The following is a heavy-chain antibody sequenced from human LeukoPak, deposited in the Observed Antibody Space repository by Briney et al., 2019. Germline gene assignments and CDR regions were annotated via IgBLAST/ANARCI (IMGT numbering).Heavy chain of an antibody. CDR3: ARIPKTTYFDY. J-gene: IGHJ4*02. Sequence: GGSLRLSCAASGFTVRSTFMSWVRQAPGKGLEWVSVIYSGGSTDYADSVKGRFTISRDNSENTLHLQMNSLRAEDTAVYYCARIPKTTYFDYWGQGTLVTVSS. D-gene: IGHD4-17*01. CDR2: IYSGGST. V-gene: IGHV3-53*01. CDR1: GFTVRSTF.